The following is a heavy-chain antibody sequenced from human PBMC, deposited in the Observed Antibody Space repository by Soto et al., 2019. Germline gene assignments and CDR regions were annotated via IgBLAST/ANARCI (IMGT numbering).Heavy chain of an antibody. CDR3: AHRRSTYCYDSTFDP. CDR2: IYWDDDK. CDR1: GFSLSTSGVG. D-gene: IGHD3-22*01. J-gene: IGHJ5*02. V-gene: IGHV2-5*02. Sequence: QITLKESGPTLVKPTQTLTLTCTFSGFSLSTSGVGVGWIRQPPGKALEWLALIYWDDDKRYSPSLKSRLTITKDPSKNQGALTMTNMAPLDTATYYCAHRRSTYCYDSTFDPWGQGTLVTVSS.